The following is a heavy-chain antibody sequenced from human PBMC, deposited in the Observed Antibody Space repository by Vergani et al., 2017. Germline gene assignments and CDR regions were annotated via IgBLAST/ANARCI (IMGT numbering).Heavy chain of an antibody. CDR3: ARAVKGCYDEIYYYYGMDV. CDR1: GGTFSSYA. V-gene: IGHV1-69*01. Sequence: QVQLVQSGAEVKKPGSSVKVSCKASGGTFSSYAISWVRQAPGQGLEWMGGIIPIFGTANYAQKFQGRVTITADESTSTAYMELSSLRSEDTAVYYCARAVKGCYDEIYYYYGMDVWGQGTTVTVSS. J-gene: IGHJ6*02. D-gene: IGHD5-12*01. CDR2: IIPIFGTA.